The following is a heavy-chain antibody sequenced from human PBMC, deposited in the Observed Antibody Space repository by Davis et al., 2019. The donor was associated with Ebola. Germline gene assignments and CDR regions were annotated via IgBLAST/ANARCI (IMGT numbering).Heavy chain of an antibody. CDR1: GGTFSNSI. D-gene: IGHD7-27*01. CDR2: VILVFGTI. Sequence: SVKVSCKASGGTFSNSIISWVRQAPGQGLEWMGGVILVFGTITYAERFQGRVTITADESTNTVYIELTSLGSEDTAVYCCARESGAGGSFDHWGQGTPVTVSS. V-gene: IGHV1-69*13. CDR3: ARESGAGGSFDH. J-gene: IGHJ4*02.